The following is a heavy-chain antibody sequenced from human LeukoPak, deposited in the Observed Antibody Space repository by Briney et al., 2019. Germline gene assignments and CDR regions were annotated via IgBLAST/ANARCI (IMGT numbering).Heavy chain of an antibody. J-gene: IGHJ4*02. CDR3: ARGGYSYEWEYFDY. V-gene: IGHV4-39*07. CDR2: IYYSGST. Sequence: SETLSLTCTVSGGSISSSSYYWGWIRQPPGKGLEWIGSIYYSGSTNYNPSLKSRVTISVDTSKNQFSLKLSSVTAADTAVYYCARGGYSYEWEYFDYWGQGTLVTVSS. CDR1: GGSISSSSYY. D-gene: IGHD5-18*01.